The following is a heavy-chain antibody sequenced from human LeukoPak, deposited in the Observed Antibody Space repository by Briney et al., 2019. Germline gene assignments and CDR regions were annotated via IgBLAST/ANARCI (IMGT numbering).Heavy chain of an antibody. CDR1: GFTFSSYA. CDR2: ISYDGSNK. CDR3: ARDLVAAAAGGY. D-gene: IGHD6-13*01. V-gene: IGHV3-30-3*01. Sequence: GRSLRLSCAASGFTFSSYAMHWVRQAPGKGLEWVAVISYDGSNKYYADSVKGRFTISRDNSKNTLYLQMNSLRAEDTAVYYCARDLVAAAAGGYWGQGTLVTVSS. J-gene: IGHJ4*02.